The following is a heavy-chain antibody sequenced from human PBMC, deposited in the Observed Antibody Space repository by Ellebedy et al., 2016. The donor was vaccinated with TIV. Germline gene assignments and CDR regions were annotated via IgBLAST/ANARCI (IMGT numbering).Heavy chain of an antibody. Sequence: GESLKISCAASGFTFSSHAMSWVRQAPGKGLEWVSSITERGGNTYYADSVNGRFTISRDNANSSLFLEMNSRRAEDTAVYYCASGVGSGWYRHYYGMDVWGQGTTVTVSS. J-gene: IGHJ6*02. CDR3: ASGVGSGWYRHYYGMDV. D-gene: IGHD6-19*01. CDR1: GFTFSSHA. CDR2: ITERGGNT. V-gene: IGHV3-23*01.